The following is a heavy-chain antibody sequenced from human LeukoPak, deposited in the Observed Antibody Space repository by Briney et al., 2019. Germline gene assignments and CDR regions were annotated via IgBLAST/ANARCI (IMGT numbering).Heavy chain of an antibody. Sequence: GGSLRLSCAASGFTFSTYGMHWVRQAPGKGLEWMTFIQAGGDEKYYAESVKGRFTVSRDNAKNSLFLQMNSLRAEDTAVYYCARLRRNSDRSDFFYYYDHWGQGTLVTVSS. CDR1: GFTFSTYG. CDR2: IQAGGDEK. CDR3: ARLRRNSDRSDFFYYYDH. D-gene: IGHD3-22*01. V-gene: IGHV3-30*02. J-gene: IGHJ4*02.